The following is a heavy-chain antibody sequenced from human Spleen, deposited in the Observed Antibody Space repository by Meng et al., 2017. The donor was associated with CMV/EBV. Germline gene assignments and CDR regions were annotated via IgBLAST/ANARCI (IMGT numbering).Heavy chain of an antibody. D-gene: IGHD1-26*01. CDR3: ARFGAYTGSYGH. CDR2: ISAYNCNT. Sequence: CKASGYTFTSYAINRVRQAPGQGLEWMGWISAYNCNTNYAQKLQGRVTMTTDTSTSTAYMELRSLRSDDTAVYYCARFGAYTGSYGHWGQGTLVTVSS. V-gene: IGHV1-18*01. CDR1: GYTFTSYA. J-gene: IGHJ4*02.